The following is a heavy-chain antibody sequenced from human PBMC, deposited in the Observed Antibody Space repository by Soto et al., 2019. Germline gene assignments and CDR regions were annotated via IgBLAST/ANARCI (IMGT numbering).Heavy chain of an antibody. J-gene: IGHJ3*02. D-gene: IGHD1-26*01. CDR1: GFTFGIYG. CDR3: ERATSGSFDALDM. Sequence: QVQLVESGGGVVQPGRSLRLSCAASGFTFGIYGMHWVRQAPGKGLEWVAVIWYDGSIKYHADSVKGRFTISRDNSKNTVYLQMSSLRDEDTAVYYGERATSGSFDALDMWGQGTMVTVSS. CDR2: IWYDGSIK. V-gene: IGHV3-33*01.